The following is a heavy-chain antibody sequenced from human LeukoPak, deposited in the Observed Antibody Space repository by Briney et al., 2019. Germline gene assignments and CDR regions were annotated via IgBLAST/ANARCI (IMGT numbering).Heavy chain of an antibody. CDR1: GGTFSSYA. CDR3: ARDPPIGYGDYEGADY. V-gene: IGHV1-69*06. Sequence: ASVKVSCKASGGTFSSYAISWVRQAPGQGLEWMGGIIPIFGTANYAQKFQGRVTITADKSTSTAYMELSRLRSDDTAVYYCARDPPIGYGDYEGADYWGQGTLVTVSS. D-gene: IGHD4-17*01. J-gene: IGHJ4*02. CDR2: IIPIFGTA.